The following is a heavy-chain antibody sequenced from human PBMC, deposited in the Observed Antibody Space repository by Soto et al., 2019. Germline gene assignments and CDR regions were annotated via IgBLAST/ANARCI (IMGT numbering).Heavy chain of an antibody. CDR3: ARAGQYYDIYYYYGMDV. Sequence: GGSLRLSCAASGFTVSDNYLHWARQAPGKGLEWVAVIWYDGSNKYYAASVKGRFTISRDNSKKTLYLQMNSLRAEGTAVYYCARAGQYYDIYYYYGMDVLGQGTTVTVSS. D-gene: IGHD3-9*01. J-gene: IGHJ6*02. V-gene: IGHV3-33*08. CDR1: GFTVSDNY. CDR2: IWYDGSNK.